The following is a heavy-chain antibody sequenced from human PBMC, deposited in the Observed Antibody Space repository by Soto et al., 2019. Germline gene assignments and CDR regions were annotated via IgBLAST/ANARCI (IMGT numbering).Heavy chain of an antibody. CDR2: ISSSSSYI. V-gene: IGHV3-21*01. CDR3: ARDHDSSVAGTLRDKGYDY. D-gene: IGHD6-19*01. CDR1: GFTFSSYS. Sequence: GSLRLSCAASGFTFSSYSMNWVRQAPGKGLEWVSSISSSSSYIYYADSVKGRFTISRDNAKNSLYLQMNSLRAEDTAVYYCARDHDSSVAGTLRDKGYDYWGQGTLVTISS. J-gene: IGHJ4*02.